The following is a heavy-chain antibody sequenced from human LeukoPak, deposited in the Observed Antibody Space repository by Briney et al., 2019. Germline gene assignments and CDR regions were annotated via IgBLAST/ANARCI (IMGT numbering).Heavy chain of an antibody. Sequence: GGSLRLSCAASGFTFSSYTMNWVRQAPGKGLEWVSSISSSNTYIYYADSVKGRFTISRDNSKNMLYLQMNSLRAEDTAVYYCAKDLKQWLPNYFDYWGQGTLVTVSS. CDR2: ISSSNTYI. CDR1: GFTFSSYT. J-gene: IGHJ4*02. D-gene: IGHD6-19*01. CDR3: AKDLKQWLPNYFDY. V-gene: IGHV3-21*04.